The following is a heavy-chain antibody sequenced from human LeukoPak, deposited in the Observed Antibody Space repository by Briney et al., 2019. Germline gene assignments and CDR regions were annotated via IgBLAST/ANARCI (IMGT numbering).Heavy chain of an antibody. CDR1: GGSIRSYY. J-gene: IGHJ2*01. D-gene: IGHD6-13*01. CDR3: ARVYYSNSYDYWYFDL. Sequence: SETLSLTCTVSGGSIRSYYWSWIRQPPGKGLEWIGYIFYSGGANYNPSLKSRVTISVDTSKNQFSLKLTSVSAADTAVYYCARVYYSNSYDYWYFDLWGRGTLVTVSS. CDR2: IFYSGGA. V-gene: IGHV4-59*01.